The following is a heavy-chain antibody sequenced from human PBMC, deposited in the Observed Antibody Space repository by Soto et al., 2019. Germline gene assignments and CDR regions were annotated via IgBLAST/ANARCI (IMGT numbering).Heavy chain of an antibody. CDR1: GGTFSSYA. Sequence: ASVKVSCKASGGTFSSYAISWVRQAPGQGLEWMGWISAYNGNTNYAQKLQGRVTMTTDTSTSTAYMELRSLRSDDTAVYYCARDKGVGTTSRWFDPWGQGTLVTVSS. V-gene: IGHV1-18*01. J-gene: IGHJ5*02. CDR3: ARDKGVGTTSRWFDP. D-gene: IGHD1-7*01. CDR2: ISAYNGNT.